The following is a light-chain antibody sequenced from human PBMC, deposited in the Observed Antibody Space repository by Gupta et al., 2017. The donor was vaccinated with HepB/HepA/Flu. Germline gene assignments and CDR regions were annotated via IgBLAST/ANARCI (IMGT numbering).Light chain of an antibody. CDR2: GAS. J-gene: IGKJ1*01. V-gene: IGKV3-20*01. Sequence: EILLTQSPDTLSLSPGERATLSCRTSQSISTTYLAWYQQKPGQAPRLLIYGASSRATGIPDRFSGSGSGTDFTLTISRREPEDFAVYYCQQYCDSRTWTFGQGTKVEVK. CDR1: QSISTTY. CDR3: QQYCDSRTWT.